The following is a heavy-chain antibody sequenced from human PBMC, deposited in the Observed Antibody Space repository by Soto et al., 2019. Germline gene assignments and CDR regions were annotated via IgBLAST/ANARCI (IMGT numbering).Heavy chain of an antibody. Sequence: GETLKISCTGSGFSFTSYWIGWVRQVPGKGLEWMGIIYPRDSDTRYNPSFRGLVPISVDESINNAYLQWSSVKTADTAIYYCTRGGVTDAYEILGQGTMVTVSS. CDR3: TRGGVTDAYEI. J-gene: IGHJ3*02. CDR1: GFSFTSYW. V-gene: IGHV5-51*01. D-gene: IGHD3-3*01. CDR2: IYPRDSDT.